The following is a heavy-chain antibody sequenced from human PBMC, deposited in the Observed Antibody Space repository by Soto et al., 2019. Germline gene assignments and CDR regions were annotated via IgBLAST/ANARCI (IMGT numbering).Heavy chain of an antibody. Sequence: ASVKVSCKASGYTFTSYYMHWVRQAPGQGLEWMGIINPSGGSTSYAQKFQGRVTMTRDTFTSTVYMELSSLRSEDTAVYYCASGRLGIAAAGDDAFDIWGQGTMVTVSS. CDR1: GYTFTSYY. V-gene: IGHV1-46*01. D-gene: IGHD6-13*01. CDR2: INPSGGST. J-gene: IGHJ3*02. CDR3: ASGRLGIAAAGDDAFDI.